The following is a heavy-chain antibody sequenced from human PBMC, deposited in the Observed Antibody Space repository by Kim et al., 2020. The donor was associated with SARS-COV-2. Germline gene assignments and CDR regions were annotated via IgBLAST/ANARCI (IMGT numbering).Heavy chain of an antibody. Sequence: SVKGRFTSSRDNSKNTLYLQMNSLRVEDTAVYYCAKDTDWLVAGRVFFDHWGQGTLVTVSS. J-gene: IGHJ4*02. CDR3: AKDTDWLVAGRVFFDH. D-gene: IGHD6-19*01. V-gene: IGHV3-23*01.